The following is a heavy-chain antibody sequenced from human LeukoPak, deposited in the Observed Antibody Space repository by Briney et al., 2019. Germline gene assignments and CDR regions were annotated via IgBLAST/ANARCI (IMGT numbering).Heavy chain of an antibody. D-gene: IGHD2-15*01. Sequence: ASVKVSCKASGYTFTSYAMHWVRQAPGQRFEWMGWINAGNGNTKYSQNFQGRVSITRDTSASTVYMELSSLRSEDTAVYYCARSRDCSGGSCFNWFDPWGQGTPVTVSS. CDR2: INAGNGNT. J-gene: IGHJ5*02. CDR1: GYTFTSYA. CDR3: ARSRDCSGGSCFNWFDP. V-gene: IGHV1-3*01.